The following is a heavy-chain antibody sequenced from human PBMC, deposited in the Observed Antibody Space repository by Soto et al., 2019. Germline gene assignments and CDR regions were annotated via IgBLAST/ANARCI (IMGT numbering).Heavy chain of an antibody. CDR2: ISYDGSNK. J-gene: IGHJ4*02. Sequence: GGSLRLSCAASGFTFSSYGMHCVRQAPGKGLEWVAVISYDGSNKYYADSVKGRFTISRDNSKNTLYLQMNSLRAEDTAVYYCAKDGEGEIVVVTALTFDYWGRGTLVTVSS. CDR3: AKDGEGEIVVVTALTFDY. V-gene: IGHV3-30*18. D-gene: IGHD2-21*02. CDR1: GFTFSSYG.